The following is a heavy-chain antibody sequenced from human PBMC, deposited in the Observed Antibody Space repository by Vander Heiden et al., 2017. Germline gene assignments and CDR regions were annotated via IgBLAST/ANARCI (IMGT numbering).Heavy chain of an antibody. CDR3: AKDPYSYGYDIVTYFDC. D-gene: IGHD5-12*01. CDR1: GFTLSRYA. Sequence: EVKLLESGGGLVHPGGSLRLSCVGLGFTLSRYAMSWVRQAPAKGLEWVAAISGTGNTANYADSVKGRFTISRDNSKNMLFLDMNSLRAEDTGVYFCAKDPYSYGYDIVTYFDCWGQGTQVTVSS. V-gene: IGHV3-23*01. CDR2: ISGTGNTA. J-gene: IGHJ4*02.